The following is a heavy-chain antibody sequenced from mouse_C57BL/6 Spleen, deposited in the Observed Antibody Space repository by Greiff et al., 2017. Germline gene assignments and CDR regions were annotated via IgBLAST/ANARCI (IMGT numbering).Heavy chain of an antibody. D-gene: IGHD3-2*02. CDR2: IHPNSGST. CDR1: GYTFTSYW. J-gene: IGHJ4*01. CDR3: ARWEAFYYAMDY. V-gene: IGHV1-64*01. Sequence: QVQLQQPGAELVKPGASVKLSCKASGYTFTSYWMHWVKQRPGQGLEWIGMIHPNSGSTNYNEKFKSKATLTVDKSSSTAYMQLSSLTSEDSAVYYCARWEAFYYAMDYWDQGTSVTVSS.